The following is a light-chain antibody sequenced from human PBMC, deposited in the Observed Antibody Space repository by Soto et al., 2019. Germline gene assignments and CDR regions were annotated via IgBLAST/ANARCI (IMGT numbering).Light chain of an antibody. CDR3: TSYTTSSTYV. Sequence: QSVLTQPASVSGSPGQSIAISCTGTSSEVGAYNYVFWYQQYPGKAPKLIIYDVTNRPSGVSDRFSGSKSGNTASLTISGLQAEDEADYYCTSYTTSSTYVFGTGTKVTVL. J-gene: IGLJ1*01. V-gene: IGLV2-14*01. CDR1: SSEVGAYNY. CDR2: DVT.